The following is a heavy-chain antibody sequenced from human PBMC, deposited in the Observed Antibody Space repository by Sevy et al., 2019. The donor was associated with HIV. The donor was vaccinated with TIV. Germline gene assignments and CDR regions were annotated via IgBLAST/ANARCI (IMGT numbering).Heavy chain of an antibody. J-gene: IGHJ4*02. V-gene: IGHV1-2*06. CDR1: GYTFTGYY. Sequence: ASVKVSCKASGYTFTGYYMHWVRQAPGQGLEWMGRINPNSGGTNYAQKFQGRVTRTRETSISIAYMELSRLRSDDTAVYYCARDPFSIAAPTYYFDYWGQGTLVTVSS. D-gene: IGHD6-6*01. CDR3: ARDPFSIAAPTYYFDY. CDR2: INPNSGGT.